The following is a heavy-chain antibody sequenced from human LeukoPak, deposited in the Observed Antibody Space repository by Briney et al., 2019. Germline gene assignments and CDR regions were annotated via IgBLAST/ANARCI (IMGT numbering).Heavy chain of an antibody. CDR2: ISAYSGNT. CDR3: ARVIVAGALM. D-gene: IGHD1-26*01. V-gene: IGHV1-18*04. Sequence: ASVNVSCKASGYTFSNFGITWVRQAPGQGLEWMGWISAYSGNTNYAQKLHGRATMTTDTSTSTAYMELRSLRSDDTAVYHCARVIVAGALMWGQGTLVTVSS. J-gene: IGHJ4*02. CDR1: GYTFSNFG.